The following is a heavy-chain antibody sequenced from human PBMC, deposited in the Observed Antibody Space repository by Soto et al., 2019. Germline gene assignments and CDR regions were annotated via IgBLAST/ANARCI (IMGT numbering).Heavy chain of an antibody. V-gene: IGHV4-4*02. CDR3: ARDRMIVVACRKGGFVN. Sequence: PSETLSLTCAVSSGSISSSNWWSWVRQPPGKGLEWIGEIYHSGSTNYNPSLKSRVTISVDKSKNQFSLKLSSVTAADTAVYYCARDRMIVVACRKGGFVNWVQGTM. CDR2: IYHSGST. CDR1: SGSISSSNW. J-gene: IGHJ3*02. D-gene: IGHD2-2*01.